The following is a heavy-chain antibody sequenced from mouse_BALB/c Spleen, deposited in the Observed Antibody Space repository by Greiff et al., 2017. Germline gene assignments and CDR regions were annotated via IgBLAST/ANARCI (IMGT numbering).Heavy chain of an antibody. D-gene: IGHD2-3*01. CDR3: ARGGYYDGMEY. J-gene: IGHJ4*01. Sequence: QVQLQQPGAELVKPGASVKLSCKASGYTFTSYWMHWVKQRPGQGLEWIGEINPSNGRTNYNEKFKSKATLTVDKSSSTAYMQLSSLTSEDSAVYDCARGGYYDGMEYWGQGTSVTVAA. V-gene: IGHV1S81*02. CDR2: INPSNGRT. CDR1: GYTFTSYW.